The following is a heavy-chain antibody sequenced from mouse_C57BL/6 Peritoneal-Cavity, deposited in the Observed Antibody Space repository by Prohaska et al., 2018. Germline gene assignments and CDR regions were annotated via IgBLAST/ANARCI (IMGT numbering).Heavy chain of an antibody. CDR2: INPSTGGT. J-gene: IGHJ2*01. CDR3: ARFRSNYFDY. V-gene: IGHV1-42*01. CDR1: GYSFTGYY. D-gene: IGHD1-1*01. Sequence: SCKASGYSFTGYYMNWVKQSPDKSLEWIGEINPSTGGTTYNQKFKAKATLTVDKSSSTAYMQLKSLTSDDSAVYYCARFRSNYFDYWGQGTTLTVSS.